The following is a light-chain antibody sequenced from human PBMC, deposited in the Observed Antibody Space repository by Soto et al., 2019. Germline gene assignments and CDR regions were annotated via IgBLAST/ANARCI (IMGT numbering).Light chain of an antibody. V-gene: IGLV2-23*01. CDR2: EGS. CDR3: CSYAVSSTYV. Sequence: QSALTQPASVSGSPGQSITISCTGTSSDVGSYNLVSWYQQHPGKAPKLMIYEGSKRPSGVSNRLSGSTSGNTASLTISGVQAEDEADYYWCSYAVSSTYVFGTGTKLTVL. J-gene: IGLJ1*01. CDR1: SSDVGSYNL.